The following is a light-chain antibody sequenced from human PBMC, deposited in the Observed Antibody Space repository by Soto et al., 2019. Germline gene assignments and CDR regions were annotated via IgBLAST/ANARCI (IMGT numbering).Light chain of an antibody. CDR2: GAS. V-gene: IGKV3-20*01. CDR1: QSVTSSY. CDR3: QQYGSSPRT. J-gene: IGKJ2*01. Sequence: EIVLTQSPGTLSLSPGERATLSCRASQSVTSSYLAWYQQKPGQAPRLLIYGASSRATGIPDRFSGSGSGTDFTLTITRLKPEDFAVYYCQQYGSSPRTLGQGTKLEIK.